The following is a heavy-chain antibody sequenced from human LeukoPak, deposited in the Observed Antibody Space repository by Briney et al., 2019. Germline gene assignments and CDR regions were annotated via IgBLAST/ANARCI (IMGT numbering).Heavy chain of an antibody. CDR3: ARSRGYDFWSGYHHWFDP. CDR2: MNPNSGNT. CDR1: GYTFTSYD. V-gene: IGHV1-8*01. Sequence: ASVNVSCKASGYTFTSYDINWVRQATGQGLEGMGWMNPNSGNTGYAQKFQGRVTMTRNTSISTAYMELSSLRSEDTAVYYCARSRGYDFWSGYHHWFDPWGQGTLVTVSS. J-gene: IGHJ5*02. D-gene: IGHD3-3*01.